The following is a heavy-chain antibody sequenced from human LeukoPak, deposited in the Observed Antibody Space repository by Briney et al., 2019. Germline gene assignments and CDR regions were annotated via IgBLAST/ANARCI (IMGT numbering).Heavy chain of an antibody. CDR1: GFTFDDYG. V-gene: IGHV3-21*01. CDR3: ARGGGYDLLDY. Sequence: GGSLRLSCAASGFTFDDYGMSWVRQAPGKGLEWVSSISSSSSYIYYADSVKGRFTISRDNAKNSLYLQMNSLRAEDTAVYYCARGGGYDLLDYWGQGTLVTVSS. CDR2: ISSSSSYI. D-gene: IGHD5-12*01. J-gene: IGHJ4*02.